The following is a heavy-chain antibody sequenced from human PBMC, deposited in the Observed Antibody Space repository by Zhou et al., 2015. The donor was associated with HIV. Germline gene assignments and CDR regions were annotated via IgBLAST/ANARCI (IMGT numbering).Heavy chain of an antibody. J-gene: IGHJ6*02. V-gene: IGHV3-7*01. D-gene: IGHD5-18*01. Sequence: EVQLVESGGRLGPAGGGSLRLSCEASGFTFTTHWMAWVRQIPGKGLEWVANIAQDGSEKYYVDSVKGRFTISRDNADKSLFLEMNSLRADDTAVYYCARDRRPSEYIGMDVWGQGTTVTVSS. CDR1: GFTFTTHW. CDR2: IAQDGSEK. CDR3: ARDRRPSEYIGMDV.